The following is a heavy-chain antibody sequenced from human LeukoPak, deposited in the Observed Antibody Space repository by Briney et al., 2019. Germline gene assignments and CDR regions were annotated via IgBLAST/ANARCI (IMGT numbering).Heavy chain of an antibody. CDR1: GFTVSSNY. V-gene: IGHV3-66*01. CDR2: IYSGGST. CDR3: ARAAEAAAFDS. D-gene: IGHD6-13*01. Sequence: PGGSLRLSCAASGFTVSSNYMSWVRQAPGKGLEWVSVIYSGGSTYYADSVKGRFTISRDNAKNSLYLQMNSLRAEDTAVYYCARAAEAAAFDSWGQGTLVTVSS. J-gene: IGHJ4*02.